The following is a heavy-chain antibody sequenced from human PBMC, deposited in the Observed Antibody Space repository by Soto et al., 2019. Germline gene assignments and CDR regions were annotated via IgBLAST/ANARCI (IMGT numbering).Heavy chain of an antibody. V-gene: IGHV3-23*01. Sequence: EVQLLESGGGLVQPGESLRLSCAASGFIFSTYAMNWVRQAPGKGLEWVSAIRGSGDKTYYADSVKGRFTISRDNSKNNLYLQMASLRAEDTAIYYCAKPEHVLSVRNGPHYWGQGNPVTVSS. D-gene: IGHD2-8*01. CDR3: AKPEHVLSVRNGPHY. J-gene: IGHJ4*02. CDR1: GFIFSTYA. CDR2: IRGSGDKT.